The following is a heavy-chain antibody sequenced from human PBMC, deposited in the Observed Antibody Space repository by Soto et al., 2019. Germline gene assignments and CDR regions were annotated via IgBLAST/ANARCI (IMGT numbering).Heavy chain of an antibody. CDR2: ISGYNGDT. Sequence: QGQLVQSGAEVKKPGASVKVSCKASGYTFNRYGISWVRQAPGQGLEWMGWISGYNGDTNYAQKFQGRVTMTIDTVTSTVYMEMRSLTSDDTAVYYCAKNGQPPYYYYGMDVWGQGTTVTVSS. D-gene: IGHD2-8*01. CDR3: AKNGQPPYYYYGMDV. V-gene: IGHV1-18*01. J-gene: IGHJ6*02. CDR1: GYTFNRYG.